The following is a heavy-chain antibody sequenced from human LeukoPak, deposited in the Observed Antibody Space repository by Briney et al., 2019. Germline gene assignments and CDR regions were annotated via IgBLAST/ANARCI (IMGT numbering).Heavy chain of an antibody. V-gene: IGHV3-48*03. J-gene: IGHJ6*04. CDR1: GFTFSSYE. D-gene: IGHD6-19*01. CDR3: AGDWIAVAGTHYYYGMDV. Sequence: PGGSLRLSCAASGFTFSSYEMNWVRQAPGKGLEWVSYISSSGSTIYYADSVKGRFTISRDNAKNSLYLQMNSLRAEDTAVYYCAGDWIAVAGTHYYYGMDVWGKGTTVTVSS. CDR2: ISSSGSTI.